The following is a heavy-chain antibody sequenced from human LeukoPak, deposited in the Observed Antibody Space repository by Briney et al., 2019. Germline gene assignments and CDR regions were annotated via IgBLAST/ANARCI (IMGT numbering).Heavy chain of an antibody. CDR1: GYTFTSYD. CDR3: ARGLRLPTRARYYYYYMDV. CDR2: MNPNSGNT. Sequence: ASVKVSCKASGYTFTSYDINWVRQATGQGLEWMGWMNPNSGNTGYAQKFQGRVTMTRNTSISTAYMELSSLRSEDTAVYYCARGLRLPTRARYYYYYMDVWGKGTTVTVSS. J-gene: IGHJ6*03. V-gene: IGHV1-8*01.